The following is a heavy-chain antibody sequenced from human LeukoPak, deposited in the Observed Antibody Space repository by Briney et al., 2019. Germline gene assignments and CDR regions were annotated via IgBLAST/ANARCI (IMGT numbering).Heavy chain of an antibody. J-gene: IGHJ4*02. Sequence: SVKVSCKASGGTFNSYAIIWVRQAPGQGLEWMGGIIPIFGTANYAQKFQGRVTITADESTSTAYMELSSLRSEDTAVYYCARDYQSDIVVVPADTDYWGQGTLVTVSS. CDR1: GGTFNSYA. CDR2: IIPIFGTA. CDR3: ARDYQSDIVVVPADTDY. D-gene: IGHD2-2*01. V-gene: IGHV1-69*13.